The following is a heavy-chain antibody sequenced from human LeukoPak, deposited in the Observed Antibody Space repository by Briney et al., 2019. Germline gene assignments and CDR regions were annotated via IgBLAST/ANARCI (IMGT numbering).Heavy chain of an antibody. CDR1: GFTFGNYA. J-gene: IGHJ5*02. CDR2: ISGTGSST. D-gene: IGHD2-2*02. V-gene: IGHV3-23*01. Sequence: GGSLRLSCEASGFTFGNYAMNWVRQAPGKGLEWVSTISGTGSSTYYADSAKGRFTISRDNSKDTLFLQLNSLTAADTAMYFCAKASVAIPQYCNSWGQGTLVTVSP. CDR3: AKASVAIPQYCNS.